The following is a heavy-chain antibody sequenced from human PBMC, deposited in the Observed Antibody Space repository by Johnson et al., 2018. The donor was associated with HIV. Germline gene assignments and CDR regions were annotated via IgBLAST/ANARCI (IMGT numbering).Heavy chain of an antibody. V-gene: IGHV3-9*01. CDR3: AKERRGLDAFDI. CDR2: ISWNSGSI. D-gene: IGHD5-12*01. Sequence: VQLVESGGGLVQPGGSLRLSCAASGFTFSSYDMHWVRQATGKGLEWVSGISWNSGSIDYADSVKGRFTISRDNAKNSLYLQMNSLRPEDTALYYCAKERRGLDAFDIWGQGTVVTVSS. J-gene: IGHJ3*02. CDR1: GFTFSSYD.